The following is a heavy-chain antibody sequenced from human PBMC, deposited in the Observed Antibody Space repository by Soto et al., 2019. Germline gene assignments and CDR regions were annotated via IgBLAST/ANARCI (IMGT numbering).Heavy chain of an antibody. J-gene: IGHJ4*02. CDR1: GFTFSSYS. CDR3: ARDDSGYSSGWTDY. D-gene: IGHD6-19*01. Sequence: PGGSLRLSCAASGFTFSSYSMNWVRQAPGKGLEWVSYISSSSSTIYYADSVKGRFTISRDNAKNSLYLQMNSLRDEDTAVYYCARDDSGYSSGWTDYWGQGTLVTVSS. V-gene: IGHV3-48*02. CDR2: ISSSSSTI.